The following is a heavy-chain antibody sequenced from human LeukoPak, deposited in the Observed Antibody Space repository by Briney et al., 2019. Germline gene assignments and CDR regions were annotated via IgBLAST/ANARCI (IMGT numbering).Heavy chain of an antibody. CDR2: IYYSGST. CDR3: ARARGYSYGYPFDY. CDR1: GGSISSYY. Sequence: PSETLSLTCTVSGGSISSYYWSWIRQPPGKGLKGIGYIYYSGSTNYNPSLKSRVTISVDTSKNQFSLKLSSVTAADTAVDYCARARGYSYGYPFDYWGQGTLVTVSS. J-gene: IGHJ4*02. V-gene: IGHV4-59*01. D-gene: IGHD5-18*01.